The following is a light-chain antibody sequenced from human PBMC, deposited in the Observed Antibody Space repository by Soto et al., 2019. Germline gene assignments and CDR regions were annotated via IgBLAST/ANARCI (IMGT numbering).Light chain of an antibody. Sequence: QSVLTQPPSVSGAPGQRVTISCTGTRSNIGAGYDVHWYQQVPGTAPKLLISGNSNRPSGVPDRFSGSKSGTSASLAITGLQADDEADYYCQSYDTSRSGSGVFGGGTKLTVL. CDR1: RSNIGAGYD. CDR2: GNS. J-gene: IGLJ2*01. V-gene: IGLV1-40*01. CDR3: QSYDTSRSGSGV.